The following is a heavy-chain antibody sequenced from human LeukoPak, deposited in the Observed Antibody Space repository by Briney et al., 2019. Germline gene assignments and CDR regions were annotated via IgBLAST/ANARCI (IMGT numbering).Heavy chain of an antibody. J-gene: IGHJ6*02. CDR1: GFTFSDYY. CDR2: IRDSGSTI. V-gene: IGHV3-11*01. D-gene: IGHD3-16*01. CDR3: ARDFYVRGLYGGDV. Sequence: GGFLRLSCAASGFTFSDYYMSWFRQAPGKGLEWLSYIRDSGSTIQYADSVKGRFTISRDNAKSSLYLQMNSLRAEDTAVYYCARDFYVRGLYGGDVWGQGTTVTVSS.